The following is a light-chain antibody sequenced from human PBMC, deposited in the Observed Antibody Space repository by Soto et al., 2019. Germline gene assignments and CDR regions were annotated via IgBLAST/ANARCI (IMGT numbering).Light chain of an antibody. CDR3: QSYDSSLSVYYV. Sequence: QYVLTQPPSVSGAPGQRVTISCTGSSSNIGAGYDVHWYQQLPGTAPKLLIYGNSNRPSGVPDRFSGSKSGTSASLAITGLQAEDEADYYCQSYDSSLSVYYVFGTGTKVTVL. CDR2: GNS. J-gene: IGLJ1*01. V-gene: IGLV1-40*01. CDR1: SSNIGAGYD.